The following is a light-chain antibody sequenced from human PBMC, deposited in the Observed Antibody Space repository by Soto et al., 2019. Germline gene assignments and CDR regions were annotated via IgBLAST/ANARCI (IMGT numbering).Light chain of an antibody. V-gene: IGLV2-14*01. CDR1: RSEGGGYNY. CDR2: DVS. Sequence: QSVLTQPASVSGSPGQSITISCTGTRSEGGGYNYVSWYQQHPGKAPKLMIYDVSNRPSGVSNRFSGSKSDNTASLTISGLQAEDEADYYCSSYTSSSTLGYVFGTGTKVTVL. J-gene: IGLJ1*01. CDR3: SSYTSSSTLGYV.